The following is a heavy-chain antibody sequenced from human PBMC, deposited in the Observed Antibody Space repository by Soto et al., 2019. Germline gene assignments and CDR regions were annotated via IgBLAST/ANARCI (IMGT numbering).Heavy chain of an antibody. CDR1: AYTFTGYY. J-gene: IGHJ5*02. D-gene: IGHD6-19*01. CDR2: INPNNGVT. V-gene: IGHV1-2*02. Sequence: QVQLVQSGAEVRKPGASVKVSCKASAYTFTGYYMNWVRQAPGQGLEWMGWINPNNGVTNYVQKFQGRVTMTRDTSISTAYMDLSRLTSDDTAVYYCARGALAVANWFDPWGQGTQVTVSS. CDR3: ARGALAVANWFDP.